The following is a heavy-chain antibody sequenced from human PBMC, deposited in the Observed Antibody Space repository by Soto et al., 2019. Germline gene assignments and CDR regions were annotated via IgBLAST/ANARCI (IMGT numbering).Heavy chain of an antibody. D-gene: IGHD3-22*01. CDR1: GYTFTSYG. J-gene: IGHJ6*02. CDR3: ARDPPSLGEYYYYNSGFYYGIYV. CDR2: ISAYNGNT. Sequence: ASVKVSCKASGYTFTSYGISWVRQAPGQGLEWMGWISAYNGNTNYAQKLQGRVTMTTDTSTSTAYMELRSLRSDDTAVYYCARDPPSLGEYYYYNSGFYYGIYVRAQRTTVTVS. V-gene: IGHV1-18*01.